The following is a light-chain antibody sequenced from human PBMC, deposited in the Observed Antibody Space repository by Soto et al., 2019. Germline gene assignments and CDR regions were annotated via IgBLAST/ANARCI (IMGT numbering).Light chain of an antibody. J-gene: IGLJ1*01. CDR2: EVS. CDR3: NSYTSSSTYV. Sequence: QSALTQPPSVSGSPGQSVNISCTGTSSDVGSYNRVSWYQQPPGTAPKLMIYEVSNRPSGVPDRFSGSKSGNTASLTISGLQAEDEADYYCNSYTSSSTYVFGTGTKLTVL. V-gene: IGLV2-18*02. CDR1: SSDVGSYNR.